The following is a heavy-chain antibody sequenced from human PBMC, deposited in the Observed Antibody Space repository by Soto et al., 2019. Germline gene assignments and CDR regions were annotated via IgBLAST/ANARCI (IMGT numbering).Heavy chain of an antibody. Sequence: GWSLRLSCAASGFTFSSYSMNWVRQAPGKGLEWVSYISSSSSTIYYADSVKGRFTISRDNAKNSLYLQMNSLRPEDTAVYYCATILSTVTTYYYGMDAWGQGTSVTVSS. CDR1: GFTFSSYS. J-gene: IGHJ6*02. CDR2: ISSSSSTI. V-gene: IGHV3-48*01. CDR3: ATILSTVTTYYYGMDA. D-gene: IGHD4-17*01.